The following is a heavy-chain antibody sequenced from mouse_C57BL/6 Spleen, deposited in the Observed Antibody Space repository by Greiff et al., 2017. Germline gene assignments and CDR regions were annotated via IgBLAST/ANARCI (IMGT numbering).Heavy chain of an antibody. CDR2: ISDGGSYT. V-gene: IGHV5-4*01. CDR1: GFTFSSYA. J-gene: IGHJ2*01. D-gene: IGHD1-1*01. Sequence: DVQLVESGGGLVKPGGSLKLSCAASGFTFSSYAMSWVRQTPEKRLEWVATISDGGSYTYYPDNVKGRFTISRDNAKNNLYLQMSHLKSEDTAMYYCARAYYGSSYDYCDSRGQGTTLTVSS. CDR3: ARAYYGSSYDYCDS.